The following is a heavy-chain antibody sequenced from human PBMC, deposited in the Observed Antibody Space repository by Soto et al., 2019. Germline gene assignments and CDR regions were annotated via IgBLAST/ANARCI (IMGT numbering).Heavy chain of an antibody. CDR1: GGSIRSTTYY. Sequence: PSETLSLTCTVSGGSIRSTTYYWGWIRQPPGKGLEWIGSMYYSGSTYYNPSLKGRVTISVDMSKNQFSLKLSSVTAADTAVYYCATHNWNLDPWGQGTLVTVSS. J-gene: IGHJ1*01. V-gene: IGHV4-39*01. CDR3: ATHNWNLDP. CDR2: MYYSGST. D-gene: IGHD1-7*01.